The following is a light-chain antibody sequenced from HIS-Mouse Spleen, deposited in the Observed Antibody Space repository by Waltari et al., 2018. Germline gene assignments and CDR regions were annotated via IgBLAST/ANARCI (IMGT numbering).Light chain of an antibody. J-gene: IGLJ2*01. V-gene: IGLV3-10*01. CDR1: ALPKKS. Sequence: SYELTQPPPVSVSPGQTARITCSGDALPKKSAYWYQQKSGQAPVLVISEDSKRPSGIPERFSGSSSGTMATLTISGAQVEDEADYYCYSTDSSGNHRVFGGGTKLTVL. CDR3: YSTDSSGNHRV. CDR2: EDS.